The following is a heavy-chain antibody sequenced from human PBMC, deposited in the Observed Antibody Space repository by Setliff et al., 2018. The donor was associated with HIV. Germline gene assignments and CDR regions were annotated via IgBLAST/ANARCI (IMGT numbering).Heavy chain of an antibody. J-gene: IGHJ3*01. CDR3: ARGQFRLRPDSLDL. CDR1: GFTLSVYG. D-gene: IGHD2-21*01. V-gene: IGHV3-33*01. CDR2: LWYDGGKK. Sequence: AGGSLRLSCEGSGFTLSVYGMHWVRQAPGKGLEWVAVLWYDGGKKHYADSLKGRFTISRDDSKKTVDLQMNSLRADDTAVYYCARGQFRLRPDSLDLWGQGTLVTVSS.